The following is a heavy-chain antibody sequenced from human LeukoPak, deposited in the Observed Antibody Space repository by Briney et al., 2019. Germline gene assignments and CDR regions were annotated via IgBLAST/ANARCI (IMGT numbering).Heavy chain of an antibody. CDR1: GFTFSSYG. V-gene: IGHV3-30*18. J-gene: IGHJ6*02. CDR3: AKGPIVVVVASQMDV. Sequence: GSLILSCAASGFTFSSYGMHWVRQAPGKGLEWVAVISYDGSNKYYADSVKGRFTISRDNSKNTLYLQMNSLRAEDTAVYYCAKGPIVVVVASQMDVWGQGTTVTVSS. CDR2: ISYDGSNK. D-gene: IGHD2-15*01.